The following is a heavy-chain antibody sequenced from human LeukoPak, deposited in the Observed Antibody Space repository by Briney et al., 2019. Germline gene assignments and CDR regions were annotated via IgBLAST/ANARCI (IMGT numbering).Heavy chain of an antibody. V-gene: IGHV4-59*01. J-gene: IGHJ4*02. CDR2: IYYSGST. D-gene: IGHD3-22*01. CDR1: GGSISSYY. CDR3: ARMGYYYDSSGYSHRSFDY. Sequence: SETLSLTCTVSGGSISSYYWSWIRQPPGKGLEWIGYIYYSGSTNSNPSLEGRVTISVDTSKNQFSLKLSSVTAADTAVYYCARMGYYYDSSGYSHRSFDYWGQGTLVTVSS.